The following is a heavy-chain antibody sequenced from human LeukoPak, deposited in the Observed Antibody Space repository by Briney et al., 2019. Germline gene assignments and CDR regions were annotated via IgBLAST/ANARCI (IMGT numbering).Heavy chain of an antibody. V-gene: IGHV5-10-1*01. CDR1: GYSFTSYW. Sequence: GESLKISCQGSGYSFTSYWISWVRQMPGKGLEWMGRIDPSDSYTNYSPSFQGHVTISADKSISTAYLQWSSLKASDTVMYYCASPYGGYFDYWGQGTLVTVSS. J-gene: IGHJ4*02. D-gene: IGHD4/OR15-4a*01. CDR2: IDPSDSYT. CDR3: ASPYGGYFDY.